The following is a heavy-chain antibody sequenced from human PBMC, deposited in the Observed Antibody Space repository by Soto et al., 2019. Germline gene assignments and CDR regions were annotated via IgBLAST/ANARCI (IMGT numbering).Heavy chain of an antibody. CDR2: TSGSGGTT. D-gene: IGHD5-12*01. J-gene: IGHJ5*02. Sequence: PGESLKISCAASVVAFSNYAMNWVRQARGKGLEWISATSGSGGTTYYAESVNCRFTISSDNDNNSLYLQMNSLRAEDTAVYYCARDRGRWLPFGFDPWGQGTLVPVSS. CDR3: ARDRGRWLPFGFDP. V-gene: IGHV3-23*01. CDR1: VVAFSNYA.